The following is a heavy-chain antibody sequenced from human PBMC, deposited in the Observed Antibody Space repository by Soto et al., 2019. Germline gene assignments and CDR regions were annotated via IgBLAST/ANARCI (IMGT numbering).Heavy chain of an antibody. J-gene: IGHJ4*02. CDR3: AGDLGGFGELPDY. CDR1: GFTFSSYA. V-gene: IGHV3-30-3*01. D-gene: IGHD3-10*01. CDR2: ISYDGSNK. Sequence: QVQLVESGGGVVQPGRSLRLSCAASGFTFSSYAMHWVRQAPGKGLEWVAVISYDGSNKYYADSVKGRFTISRDNSKNTLYLQMNSLRAEDTAVYYCAGDLGGFGELPDYWGQGTLVTVSS.